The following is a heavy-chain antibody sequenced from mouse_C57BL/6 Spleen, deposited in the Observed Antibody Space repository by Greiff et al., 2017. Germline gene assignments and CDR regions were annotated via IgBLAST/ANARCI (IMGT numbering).Heavy chain of an antibody. CDR3: ARHGAPWDEKGYWYFDV. Sequence: EVQLVESGGGLVQPGESLKLSCESNEYEFPSHDMSWVRKTPEKRLELVAAINSDGGSTYYPDTMERRFLISRDNTKKTLYLQMSSLRSEDTALYYCARHGAPWDEKGYWYFDVWGTGTTVTVSS. V-gene: IGHV5-2*01. CDR1: EYEFPSHD. CDR2: INSDGGST. J-gene: IGHJ1*03. D-gene: IGHD4-1*01.